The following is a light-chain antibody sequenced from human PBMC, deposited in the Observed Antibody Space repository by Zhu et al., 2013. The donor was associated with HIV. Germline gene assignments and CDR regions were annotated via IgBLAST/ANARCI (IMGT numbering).Light chain of an antibody. CDR3: QSYDSSNWV. Sequence: NFMLTQPHFVSESPGKTVTISCTRSSGSIASNYVQWYQQRPGSSPTTVIYEDNQRPSGVPDRFSGSIDSSSNSASLTISGLKTEDEADYYCQSYDSSNWVFGGGTKLTVL. CDR1: SGSIASNY. CDR2: EDN. J-gene: IGLJ3*02. V-gene: IGLV6-57*01.